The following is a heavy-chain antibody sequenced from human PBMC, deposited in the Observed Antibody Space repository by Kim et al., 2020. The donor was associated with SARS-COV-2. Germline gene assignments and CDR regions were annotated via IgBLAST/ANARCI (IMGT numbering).Heavy chain of an antibody. CDR2: IKSKTDGGTT. CDR1: GFTFSNAW. CDR3: TTEKYSSSWYRYYYYGMDV. D-gene: IGHD6-13*01. J-gene: IGHJ6*02. Sequence: GGSLRLSCAASGFTFSNAWMSWVRQAPGKGLEWVGRIKSKTDGGTTDYAAPVKGRFTISRDDSKNTLYLQMNSLKTEDTAVYYCTTEKYSSSWYRYYYYGMDVWGQGTTVTVSS. V-gene: IGHV3-15*01.